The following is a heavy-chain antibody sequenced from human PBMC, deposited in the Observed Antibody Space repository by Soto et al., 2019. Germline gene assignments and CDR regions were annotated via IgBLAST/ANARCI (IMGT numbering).Heavy chain of an antibody. CDR2: IYYSGST. D-gene: IGHD3-3*01. V-gene: IGHV4-31*03. CDR3: ARDKRSIFGVAVANWFDP. CDR1: GGSISSGGYY. J-gene: IGHJ5*02. Sequence: QVQLQGSGPGLVKPSQTLSLTCTVSGGSISSGGYYWSWIRQHPGKGLEWIGYIYYSGSTYYNPSLKSRVTISVDTSKNQFSLKLSSVTAADTAVYYCARDKRSIFGVAVANWFDPWGQGTLVTVSS.